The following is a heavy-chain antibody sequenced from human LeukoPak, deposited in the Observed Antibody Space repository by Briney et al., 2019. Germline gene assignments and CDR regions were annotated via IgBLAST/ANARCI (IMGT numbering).Heavy chain of an antibody. CDR3: ARDRCLLDY. CDR2: IYHSVST. CDR1: GGSISSGGYS. V-gene: IGHV4-30-2*01. D-gene: IGHD2-21*01. Sequence: SGTLSLTCAVSGGSISSGGYSWRWIRQPPGKGLECIGYIYHSVSTYYNPSLKSRVTISVDRSKTQFSLKLSSVTAAGTAVYYCARDRCLLDYWGQGTLVTVSS. J-gene: IGHJ4*02.